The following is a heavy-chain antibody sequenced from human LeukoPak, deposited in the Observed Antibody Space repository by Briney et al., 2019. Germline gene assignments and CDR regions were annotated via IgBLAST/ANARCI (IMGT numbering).Heavy chain of an antibody. CDR3: ARDQYCSSTSCYTTFDY. D-gene: IGHD2-2*02. CDR1: GFTFSSYA. V-gene: IGHV3-33*08. Sequence: GGSLRLSCAASGFTFSSYAMSWVRQAPGKGLEWVAVIWYDGSNKYYADSVKGRFTISRDNSKNTLYLQMNSLRAEDTAVYYCARDQYCSSTSCYTTFDYWGQGTLVTVSS. CDR2: IWYDGSNK. J-gene: IGHJ4*02.